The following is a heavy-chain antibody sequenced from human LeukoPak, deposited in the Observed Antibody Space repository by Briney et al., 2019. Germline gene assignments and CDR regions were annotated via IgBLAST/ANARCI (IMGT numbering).Heavy chain of an antibody. Sequence: SETLSLTCAVYGGSFSGYYWSWIRQPPGKGLEWIGEINHSGSTYYNPSLKSRVTISVDTSKNQFSLKLSSVTAADTAVYYCARNHQGGSYYFDYWGQGTLVTVSS. CDR1: GGSFSGYY. CDR2: INHSGST. V-gene: IGHV4-34*01. CDR3: ARNHQGGSYYFDY. D-gene: IGHD1-26*01. J-gene: IGHJ4*02.